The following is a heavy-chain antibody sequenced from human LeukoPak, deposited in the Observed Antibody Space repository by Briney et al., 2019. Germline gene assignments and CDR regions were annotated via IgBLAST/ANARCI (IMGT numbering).Heavy chain of an antibody. V-gene: IGHV1-46*01. CDR3: ARSARLAVDGYPVDY. D-gene: IGHD6-19*01. Sequence: ASVKVSCKASGYTFTSYYMHWVRQAPGQGLEWVGIINPSGGSTSYAQKFQGRVTMTRDMSTSTVYMELRSLRSEDTAVYYCARSARLAVDGYPVDYWGQGTLVTVSS. CDR2: INPSGGST. J-gene: IGHJ4*02. CDR1: GYTFTSYY.